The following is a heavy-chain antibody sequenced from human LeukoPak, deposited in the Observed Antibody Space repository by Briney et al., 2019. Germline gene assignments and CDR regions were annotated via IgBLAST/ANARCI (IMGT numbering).Heavy chain of an antibody. CDR2: IYKSGTT. D-gene: IGHD2-21*01. CDR3: VRLVVDSRGIKEVAVEN. Sequence: PSETLSLTCSVSGGSISRYYCSWIRQPPGGGLEWIGYIYKSGTTNYNPSLKSRITMSMDTSKNQFSLKLTSVTAADTAVYYCVRLVVDSRGIKEVAVENWGKGTLVTVSS. CDR1: GGSISRYY. V-gene: IGHV4-59*08. J-gene: IGHJ4*02.